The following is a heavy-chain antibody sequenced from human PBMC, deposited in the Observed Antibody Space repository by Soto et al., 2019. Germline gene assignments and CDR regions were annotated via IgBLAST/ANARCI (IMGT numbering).Heavy chain of an antibody. D-gene: IGHD3-22*01. CDR1: GGTFSSYA. Sequence: QVQLVQSGAEVKKPGSSVKVSCKASGGTFSSYAISWVRQAPGQGLEWMGGIIPIFGTANYAQKFQGRVTITADESTSTAYMELSSLRSEDTAVYYCARDGYYDSRGYYVPGYFDYWGQGTLVTVSS. CDR3: ARDGYYDSRGYYVPGYFDY. V-gene: IGHV1-69*01. CDR2: IIPIFGTA. J-gene: IGHJ4*02.